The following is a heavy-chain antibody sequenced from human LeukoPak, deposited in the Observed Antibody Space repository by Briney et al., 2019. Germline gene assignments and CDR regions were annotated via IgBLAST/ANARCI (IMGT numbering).Heavy chain of an antibody. CDR3: AREKKTEWTTGAFDM. V-gene: IGHV3-11*01. CDR2: TSPSGGTI. CDR1: GFTFSDYY. D-gene: IGHD7-27*01. Sequence: GGSLRLSCAASGFTFSDYYMSWIRQAPETGLEWLSYTSPSGGTIYYTDSVKGRFTMSRDNAQNALYLEMNSLRAEDTAVYYCAREKKTEWTTGAFDMWGQGTMVVVSS. J-gene: IGHJ3*02.